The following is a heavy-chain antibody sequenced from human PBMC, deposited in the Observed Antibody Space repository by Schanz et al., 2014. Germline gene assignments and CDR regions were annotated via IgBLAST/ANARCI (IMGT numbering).Heavy chain of an antibody. Sequence: LVESGGGVVQPGRSLRLSCAASGFSFSTYAMHWVRQAPGKGLRCVAVISGNGGEKYYADSVKGRFTISRDNSENTMYLQMNSLRAEDTAVYYCVKDLQRELLRDDHYYGMDVWGQGTTVTVSS. CDR2: ISGNGGEK. D-gene: IGHD1-26*01. CDR3: VKDLQRELLRDDHYYGMDV. J-gene: IGHJ6*02. V-gene: IGHV3-30*04. CDR1: GFSFSTYA.